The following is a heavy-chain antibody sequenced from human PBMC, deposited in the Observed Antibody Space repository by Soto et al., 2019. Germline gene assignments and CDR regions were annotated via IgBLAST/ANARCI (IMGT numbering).Heavy chain of an antibody. Sequence: QVQLVESGGGVVQPGRSLRLSCAASGFTFSSYAMHWVRQAPGKGLEWVAVISYDGSNKYYADSVKGRFTISRDNSKNTLYLQMNSPRAEDTALYYCARDGGMLSPYYYYYGMDVWGQGTTVTVSS. CDR2: ISYDGSNK. CDR1: GFTFSSYA. CDR3: ARDGGMLSPYYYYYGMDV. V-gene: IGHV3-30-3*01. D-gene: IGHD2-8*01. J-gene: IGHJ6*02.